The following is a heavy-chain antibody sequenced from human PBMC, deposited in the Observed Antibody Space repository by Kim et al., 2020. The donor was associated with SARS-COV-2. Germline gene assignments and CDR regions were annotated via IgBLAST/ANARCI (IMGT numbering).Heavy chain of an antibody. CDR1: GGSFSGYY. V-gene: IGHV4-34*01. CDR3: ARRGPIFGVVSVKNWFDP. J-gene: IGHJ5*02. D-gene: IGHD3-3*01. CDR2: INHSGST. Sequence: SETLSLTCAVYGGSFSGYYWSWIRQPPGKGLEWIGEINHSGSTNYNPSLKSRVPISVDTSKNQFSLNLSPVTAADTAVYYCARRGPIFGVVSVKNWFDPWGEGTLGTVSS.